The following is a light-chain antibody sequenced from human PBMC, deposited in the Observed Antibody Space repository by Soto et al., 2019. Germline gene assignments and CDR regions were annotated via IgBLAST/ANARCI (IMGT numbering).Light chain of an antibody. J-gene: IGLJ3*02. Sequence: QSVLTQPPSASGTPGQRVTISCSGSSSNIESQYVYWYQQLPRAAPKLLIYRNNQRPSGVPDRFSGSKSGPSAALAISGRRSEDEADYYCATWDASLSGRVFGGGTKLTVL. CDR2: RNN. CDR3: ATWDASLSGRV. CDR1: SSNIESQY. V-gene: IGLV1-47*01.